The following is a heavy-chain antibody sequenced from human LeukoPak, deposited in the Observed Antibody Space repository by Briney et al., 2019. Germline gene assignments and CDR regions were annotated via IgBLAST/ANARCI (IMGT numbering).Heavy chain of an antibody. CDR2: ISAYNGNT. Sequence: ASVKVSCKASGYTFTSYGISWVRQAPGQGLEWMGWISAYNGNTNYAQKLQGRVTMTTDTSTSTAYMELRSLRSDDTAVYYCARVIRPKYNWNLGFDYWGQGTLVTVSS. J-gene: IGHJ4*02. V-gene: IGHV1-18*01. CDR3: ARVIRPKYNWNLGFDY. D-gene: IGHD1-7*01. CDR1: GYTFTSYG.